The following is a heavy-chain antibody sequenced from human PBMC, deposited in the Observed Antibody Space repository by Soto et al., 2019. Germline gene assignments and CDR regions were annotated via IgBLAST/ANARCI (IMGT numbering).Heavy chain of an antibody. CDR3: ARAPIAAAGYYYYGMDV. V-gene: IGHV1-8*02. CDR1: GYTFTSYG. CDR2: MNPNSGNT. J-gene: IGHJ6*02. Sequence: ASVKVSCKASGYTFTSYGISWVRQAPGQGLEWMGWMNPNSGNTGYAQKFQGRVTMTRNTSISTAYMELSSLRSEDTAVYYCARAPIAAAGYYYYGMDVWGQGTTVTVSS. D-gene: IGHD6-13*01.